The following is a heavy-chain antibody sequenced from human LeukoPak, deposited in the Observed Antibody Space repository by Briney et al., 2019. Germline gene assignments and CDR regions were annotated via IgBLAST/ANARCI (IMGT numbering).Heavy chain of an antibody. CDR1: GYTFTGYY. Sequence: ASVKVSCKASGYTFTGYYIHWVRQAPGQGLEWMGWINPNSGGTNYAQKFRGRVTMTRDTSISTAYMELSRLRSDDTAVYYCARDQVDYDILTGYLYYFDYWGQGTLVTVSS. D-gene: IGHD3-9*01. CDR2: INPNSGGT. CDR3: ARDQVDYDILTGYLYYFDY. J-gene: IGHJ4*02. V-gene: IGHV1-2*02.